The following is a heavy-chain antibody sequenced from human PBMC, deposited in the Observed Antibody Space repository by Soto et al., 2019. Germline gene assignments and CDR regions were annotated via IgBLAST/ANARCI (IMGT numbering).Heavy chain of an antibody. D-gene: IGHD6-13*01. CDR2: IYYSGST. V-gene: IGHV4-59*01. J-gene: IGHJ4*02. CDR1: GGSISSYY. Sequence: SETLSLTCTVSGGSISSYYWSWIRQPPGKGLEWIGYIYYSGSTNYNPSLKSRVTISVDTSKNQFSLKLSSVTAADTAVYYCARALDYRSSGYEKHAFDYWGQGTLVTVSS. CDR3: ARALDYRSSGYEKHAFDY.